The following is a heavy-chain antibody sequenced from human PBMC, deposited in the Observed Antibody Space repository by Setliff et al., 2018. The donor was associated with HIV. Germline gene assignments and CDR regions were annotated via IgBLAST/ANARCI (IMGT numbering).Heavy chain of an antibody. Sequence: GESLTISCKGSGYSFSSYWIGWVRQMPGRGLEWMGIIYPGDSDTRYNPSFQGQVTISADKSISTAYLQWSSLKASDTAMYYCARVTSQRVESSGWYIWFDPWGQGTLVTVSS. CDR1: GYSFSSYW. CDR3: ARVTSQRVESSGWYIWFDP. D-gene: IGHD6-19*01. CDR2: IYPGDSDT. J-gene: IGHJ5*02. V-gene: IGHV5-51*01.